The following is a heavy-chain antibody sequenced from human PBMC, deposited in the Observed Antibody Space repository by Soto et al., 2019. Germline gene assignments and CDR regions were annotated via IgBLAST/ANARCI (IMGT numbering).Heavy chain of an antibody. V-gene: IGHV6-1*01. CDR2: TYYRSRWYS. CDR3: ARSEEDSDYYYYGMDA. CDR1: GDTVSSNSVA. Sequence: SQTLSLTCVGSGDTVSSNSVAWNWVRQSPSRGLEWLGRTYYRSRWYSDYEVSVRSRIDTNADTSKNQVSLQLNSVTPEDTAVYYCARSEEDSDYYYYGMDAWGQGTTVTVSS. D-gene: IGHD2-15*01. J-gene: IGHJ6*02.